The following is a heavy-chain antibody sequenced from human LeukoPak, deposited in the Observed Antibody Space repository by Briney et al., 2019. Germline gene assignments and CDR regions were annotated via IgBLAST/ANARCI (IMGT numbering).Heavy chain of an antibody. CDR1: GYTFTGYY. D-gene: IGHD3-10*01. J-gene: IGHJ4*02. CDR2: INPNSGGT. V-gene: IGHV1-2*02. Sequence: AASVKVSCKASGYTFTGYYMHWVRQAPGQGLEWMGWINPNSGGTNYAQKFQGRVTMTRDTSISTAYMELSSLRSEDTAVYYCARGRTMVRGVIPYYWGQGTLVTVSS. CDR3: ARGRTMVRGVIPYY.